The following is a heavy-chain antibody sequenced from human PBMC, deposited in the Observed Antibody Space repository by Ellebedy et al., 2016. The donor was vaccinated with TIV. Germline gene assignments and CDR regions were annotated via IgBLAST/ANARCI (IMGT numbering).Heavy chain of an antibody. D-gene: IGHD3-10*01. CDR3: TRGRFGSGSSLLYYFDY. J-gene: IGHJ4*02. V-gene: IGHV3-49*03. CDR1: GFTFGDFA. Sequence: GESLKISCTTSGFTFGDFAMSWFRQAPGKGLEWVGFIRSKGYGGTTEYAASVKGRFTISRDDSKSIAHLQLNSLKIEDTAVYYCTRGRFGSGSSLLYYFDYWGQGTLVSVSS. CDR2: IRSKGYGGTT.